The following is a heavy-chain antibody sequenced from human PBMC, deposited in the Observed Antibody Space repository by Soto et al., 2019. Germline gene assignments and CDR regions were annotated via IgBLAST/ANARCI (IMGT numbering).Heavy chain of an antibody. CDR1: GFTFTSSA. J-gene: IGHJ4*02. CDR2: IAVGSGYT. V-gene: IGHV1-58*01. CDR3: AADATAWQQMVPSDY. Sequence: ASVKVSCKASGFTFTSSAFQWVRQARGQRLEWIGWIAVGSGYTNYAQRFQDRVTLTRDMSTATTYMELSRLTSEDTAIYYCAADATAWQQMVPSDYWGQGTLVTVSS. D-gene: IGHD2-8*01.